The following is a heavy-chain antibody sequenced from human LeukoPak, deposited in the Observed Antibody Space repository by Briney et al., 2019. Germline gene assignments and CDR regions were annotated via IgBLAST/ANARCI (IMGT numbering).Heavy chain of an antibody. D-gene: IGHD7-27*01. CDR3: ARRSRAAWGVLDAFDI. CDR2: IGTAGDT. CDR1: GFTFSSYD. V-gene: IGHV3-13*01. Sequence: PGGSLRLSCAASGFTFSSYDMHWVRQATGKGLEWVSAIGTAGDTYYPGSVKGRFTISRENAKNSLYLQMNSLRAGDTAVYYCARRSRAAWGVLDAFDIWGQGTMVTVSS. J-gene: IGHJ3*02.